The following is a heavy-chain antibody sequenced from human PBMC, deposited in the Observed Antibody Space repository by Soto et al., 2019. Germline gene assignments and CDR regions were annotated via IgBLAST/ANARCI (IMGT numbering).Heavy chain of an antibody. CDR3: ARDPWRRYYYYYGMDV. CDR2: ISSSGSTI. J-gene: IGHJ6*02. D-gene: IGHD3-3*01. CDR1: GFTFSSYE. V-gene: IGHV3-48*03. Sequence: EVQLVESGGGLVQPGGSLRLSCAASGFTFSSYEMNWVRQAPGKGLEWVSYISSSGSTIYYADSVKGRFTISRDNAKNSLYLQMNSLRAEDTAVYYCARDPWRRYYYYYGMDVWVLGTTVTVSS.